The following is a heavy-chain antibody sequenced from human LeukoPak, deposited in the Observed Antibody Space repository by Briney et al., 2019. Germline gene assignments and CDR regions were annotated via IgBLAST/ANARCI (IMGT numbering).Heavy chain of an antibody. V-gene: IGHV4-34*01. CDR1: GGSFSGYY. D-gene: IGHD3-10*01. CDR2: INHSGST. J-gene: IGHJ4*02. Sequence: SETLSLTCAVYGGSFSGYYWSWIRQPPGKRLEWIGEINHSGSTNCNPSLKSRVTISVDTSKNQFSLKLSSVTAADTAVYYCAREVSYGSGTFADYWGQGTLVTVSS. CDR3: AREVSYGSGTFADY.